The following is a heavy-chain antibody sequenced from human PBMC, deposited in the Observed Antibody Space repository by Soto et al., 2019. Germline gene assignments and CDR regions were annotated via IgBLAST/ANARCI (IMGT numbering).Heavy chain of an antibody. D-gene: IGHD6-6*01. CDR3: ARPGLSSSSPGYYYGMDV. CDR2: IDPSDSYT. V-gene: IGHV5-10-1*01. CDR1: GYSFTSYW. J-gene: IGHJ6*02. Sequence: GESLKISCNGSGYSFTSYWISWVRQMPGKGLEWMGRIDPSDSYTNYSPSFQGHVTISADKSISTAYLQWSSLKASDTAMYYCARPGLSSSSPGYYYGMDVWGQGTTVTVSS.